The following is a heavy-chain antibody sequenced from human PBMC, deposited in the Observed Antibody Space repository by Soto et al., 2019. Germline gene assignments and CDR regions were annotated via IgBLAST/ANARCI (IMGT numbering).Heavy chain of an antibody. CDR3: ARLPLREGWFDP. Sequence: ASVKVSCKASGYTFTSYGISWVRQAPGQGLEWMGWISAYNGNTNYAQKLQGRVTMTTDTSTSTAYMELRSLRSDDTAVYDFARLPLREGWFDPWGKGTLVPVAS. CDR1: GYTFTSYG. CDR2: ISAYNGNT. V-gene: IGHV1-18*01. D-gene: IGHD4-17*01. J-gene: IGHJ5*02.